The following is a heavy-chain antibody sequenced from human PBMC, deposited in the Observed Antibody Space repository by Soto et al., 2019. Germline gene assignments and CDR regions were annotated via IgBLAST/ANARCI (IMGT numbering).Heavy chain of an antibody. Sequence: GASVKVSCKASGGTFSSYAISWVRQAPGQGLEWMGGIIPIFGTANYAQKFQGRVTITADESTSTAYMELSRLTSEDTAIYYCAADATAWQQMVPSDYWGQGTLVTVSS. CDR2: IIPIFGTA. J-gene: IGHJ4*02. V-gene: IGHV1-69*13. D-gene: IGHD2-8*01. CDR1: GGTFSSYA. CDR3: AADATAWQQMVPSDY.